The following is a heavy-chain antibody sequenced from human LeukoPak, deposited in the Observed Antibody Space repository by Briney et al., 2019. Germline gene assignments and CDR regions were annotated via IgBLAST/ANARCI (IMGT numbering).Heavy chain of an antibody. D-gene: IGHD6-13*01. Sequence: PGGSLRLSCAASGFPFNAYWMTWVRQAPGKGLEWVANIRQDGDTKYYVDSVKGRFTISRDNAMNSLYLQMNSLRAEDTAIYYCARPLPYGTTWYGRSDFWGQGTLATVSS. J-gene: IGHJ4*02. CDR2: IRQDGDTK. CDR1: GFPFNAYW. CDR3: ARPLPYGTTWYGRSDF. V-gene: IGHV3-7*03.